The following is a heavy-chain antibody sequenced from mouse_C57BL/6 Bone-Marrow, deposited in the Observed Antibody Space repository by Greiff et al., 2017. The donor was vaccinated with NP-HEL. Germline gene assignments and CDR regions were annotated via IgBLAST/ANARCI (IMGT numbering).Heavy chain of an antibody. J-gene: IGHJ2*01. CDR1: GYTFTSYW. D-gene: IGHD1-1*01. CDR3: DLYITTVVATDDFDY. V-gene: IGHV1-64*01. CDR2: IHPNSGST. Sequence: QVQLQQPGAELVKPGASVKLSCKASGYTFTSYWMHWVKQRPGQGLEWIGMIHPNSGSTNYNEKFKSKATLTVDKSSSTAYMQLSSLTSEDSAVYDCDLYITTVVATDDFDYWGKGTTLTVSS.